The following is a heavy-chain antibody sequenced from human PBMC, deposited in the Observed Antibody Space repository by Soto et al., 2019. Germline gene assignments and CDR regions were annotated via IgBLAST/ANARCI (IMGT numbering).Heavy chain of an antibody. CDR1: CFSFSNYA. D-gene: IGHD4-4*01. CDR3: AKDLTDYSNSYFDY. V-gene: IGHV3-23*01. Sequence: PGESLRLSCATSCFSFSNYAMSWVRQPPGKGLEWVAAITSVGYTYYEESLKGRFTISRDNSKNTLYLQMNSLRAEDTAVYYCAKDLTDYSNSYFDYWGQGTPVTVSS. CDR2: ITSVGYT. J-gene: IGHJ4*02.